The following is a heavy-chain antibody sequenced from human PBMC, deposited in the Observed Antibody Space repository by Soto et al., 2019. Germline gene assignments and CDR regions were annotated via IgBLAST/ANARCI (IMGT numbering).Heavy chain of an antibody. V-gene: IGHV4-59*08. CDR2: TDYSGNT. D-gene: IGHD6-19*01. CDR3: ARAVGDPLYYLDY. CDR1: SDSISSYY. J-gene: IGHJ4*02. Sequence: QVQLQESGPGLVRPSETLSLTCTVSSDSISSYYWIWIRQSPGKGLEWIGYTDYSGNTKYNPSLNRRVTISGDTSKNQFSLRLSSVTAADTAVYYCARAVGDPLYYLDYWGQGTLVTVSS.